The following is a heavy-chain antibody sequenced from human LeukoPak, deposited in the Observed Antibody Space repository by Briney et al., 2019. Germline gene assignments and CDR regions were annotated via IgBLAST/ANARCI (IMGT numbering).Heavy chain of an antibody. CDR3: ARVCSGGSCYPPGYFDY. CDR1: GYTFISYA. D-gene: IGHD2-15*01. Sequence: ASVKVSCKASGYTFISYAISWVRQAPGQGLEWMGWISAYNGNTNYAQKLQGRVTMTTDTSTSTAYMELRSLRSDDTAVYYCARVCSGGSCYPPGYFDYWGQGTLVTVSS. V-gene: IGHV1-18*01. J-gene: IGHJ4*02. CDR2: ISAYNGNT.